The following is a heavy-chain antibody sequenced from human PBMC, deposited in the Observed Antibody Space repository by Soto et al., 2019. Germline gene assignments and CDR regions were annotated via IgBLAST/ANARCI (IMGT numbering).Heavy chain of an antibody. CDR1: GFTFGSYW. D-gene: IGHD3-16*01. V-gene: IGHV3-74*01. J-gene: IGHJ4*02. Sequence: PGGSLRLSCAASGFTFGSYWMHWVRQAPGKGLVWVSRISSDGSITCYADSVKGRFTISRDNAKNTLDLQMNSLRTEDTAGYYWAGLALDTILGGILDYWGQGTLVTVSS. CDR3: AGLALDTILGGILDY. CDR2: ISSDGSIT.